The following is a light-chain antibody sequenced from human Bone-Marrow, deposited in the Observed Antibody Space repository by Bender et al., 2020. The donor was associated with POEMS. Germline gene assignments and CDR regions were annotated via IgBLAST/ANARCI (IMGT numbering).Light chain of an antibody. CDR2: DVS. CDR1: SSDVGGYNY. Sequence: QSALTQPPSVSGSPGQSVTISCTGTSSDVGGYNYVSWYQQHPGKAPKVMINDVSQRPSVVPHRFSGSKSGNTASLTISGLQAEDEADYHCFSYGGPYEWVFGGGTKLTVL. J-gene: IGLJ3*02. V-gene: IGLV2-11*01. CDR3: FSYGGPYEWV.